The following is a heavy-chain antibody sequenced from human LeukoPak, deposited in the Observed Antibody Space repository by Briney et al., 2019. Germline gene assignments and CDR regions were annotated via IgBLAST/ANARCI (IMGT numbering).Heavy chain of an antibody. Sequence: GGSLRLSCAASGFTFSSYWMSWVRQAPGKGLEWVANIKQDGSEKYYVDSVKGRFTISRDNAKNSLYLQMSSLRVEDTAIYYCARDYVWGSSESDYWGQGTLVTVSS. CDR2: IKQDGSEK. V-gene: IGHV3-7*01. D-gene: IGHD7-27*01. CDR1: GFTFSSYW. CDR3: ARDYVWGSSESDY. J-gene: IGHJ4*02.